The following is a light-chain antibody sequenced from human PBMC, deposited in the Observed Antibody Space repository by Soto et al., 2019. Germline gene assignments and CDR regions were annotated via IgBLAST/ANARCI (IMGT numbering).Light chain of an antibody. CDR2: EVA. Sequence: QSALTQPASVSASPGQSITISCTGTSSDVGTYDDVSWYQQHPGKAPKLIIYEVAKRPSGVSSRFSGSKSGNTASLTISGLQAEDEADYHCSSYTNTGTLYVFGTGTKLTVL. CDR3: SSYTNTGTLYV. V-gene: IGLV2-14*01. J-gene: IGLJ1*01. CDR1: SSDVGTYDD.